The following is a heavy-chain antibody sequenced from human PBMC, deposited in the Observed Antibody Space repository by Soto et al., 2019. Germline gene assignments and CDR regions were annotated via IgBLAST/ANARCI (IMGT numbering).Heavy chain of an antibody. J-gene: IGHJ4*02. D-gene: IGHD6-13*01. CDR3: AREYIAAAGTSFDY. CDR2: IWYDGSNK. CDR1: GFTFSSYG. V-gene: IGHV3-33*01. Sequence: SGGSLRLSCAASGFTFSSYGMHWVRQAPCKGLEWVAVIWYDGSNKYYADSVKGRFTISRDNSKNTLYLQMNSLRAEDTAVYYCAREYIAAAGTSFDYWGQGTLVTVSS.